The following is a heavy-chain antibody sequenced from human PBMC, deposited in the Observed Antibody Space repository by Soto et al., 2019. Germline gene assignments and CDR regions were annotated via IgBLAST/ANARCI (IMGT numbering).Heavy chain of an antibody. CDR2: NYPGDSDT. J-gene: IGHJ6*02. D-gene: IGHD6-13*01. Sequence: CIRQIQGKGMEWKGINYPGDSDTRYSPSFQGQVTISADKSISTAYLQWSSLKASDTAMYYCARTGRENSSQIKYGMDVWGQGTTVTVSS. CDR3: ARTGRENSSQIKYGMDV. V-gene: IGHV5-51*01.